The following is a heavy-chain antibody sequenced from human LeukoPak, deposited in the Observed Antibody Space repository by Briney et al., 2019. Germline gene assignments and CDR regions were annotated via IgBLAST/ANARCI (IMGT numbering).Heavy chain of an antibody. J-gene: IGHJ4*02. D-gene: IGHD4-17*01. CDR2: ISRSGGST. CDR3: AKDLYGDYVVDY. V-gene: IGHV3-23*01. Sequence: QPGGSLRLSWAASGFTFSSYAMNWVRQAPGEGLEWVSGISRSGGSTYDADSVKGRFTISSDNSKNTLYLQRNSRRAEDTAVYYCAKDLYGDYVVDYWGQGTLVTVSS. CDR1: GFTFSSYA.